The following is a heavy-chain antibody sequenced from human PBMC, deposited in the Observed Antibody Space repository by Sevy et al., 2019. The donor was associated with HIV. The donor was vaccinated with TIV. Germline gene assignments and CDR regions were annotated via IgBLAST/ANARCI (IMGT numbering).Heavy chain of an antibody. CDR2: RNPNTGNT. CDR3: ARNRAHDY. V-gene: IGHV1-8*01. Sequence: ASVKVSCKASEYTFTTYDINWVRQAPGQGIEWMGWRNPNTGNTGYAQKFQGRVTMTRDTSTSTAYMELSSLTSEDTAMYYCARNRAHDYLGQGTLVTVSS. CDR1: EYTFTTYD. J-gene: IGHJ4*02.